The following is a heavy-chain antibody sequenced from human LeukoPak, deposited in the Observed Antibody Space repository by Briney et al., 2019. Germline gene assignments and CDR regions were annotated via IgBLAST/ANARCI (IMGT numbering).Heavy chain of an antibody. D-gene: IGHD2-2*01. CDR3: AKGYCSSTSCPLGY. J-gene: IGHJ4*02. CDR1: GFTFSSYA. V-gene: IGHV3-23*01. CDR2: ISGSGGST. Sequence: PGGSLRLSCAASGFTFSSYAMSWVRQAPGKGLEWVSAISGSGGSTYYADSVKGRFTISRDNSKNTLYLQMNCLRAEDTAVYYCAKGYCSSTSCPLGYWGQGTLVTVSS.